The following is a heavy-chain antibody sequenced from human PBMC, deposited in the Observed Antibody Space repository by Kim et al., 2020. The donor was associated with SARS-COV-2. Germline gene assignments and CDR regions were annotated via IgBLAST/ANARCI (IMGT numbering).Heavy chain of an antibody. J-gene: IGHJ5*02. CDR1: GGSISRGGYY. D-gene: IGHD6-13*01. Sequence: SETLSLTCTVSGGSISRGGYYWSWIRQHPGKGLEWIGYIYYSGITYYNPSLKSRVTILVDTSKNQFSLKMSSLTAADTAVYYCATFWHSSSWYWFDPWGQGPQVTVSS. CDR3: ATFWHSSSWYWFDP. V-gene: IGHV4-31*03. CDR2: IYYSGIT.